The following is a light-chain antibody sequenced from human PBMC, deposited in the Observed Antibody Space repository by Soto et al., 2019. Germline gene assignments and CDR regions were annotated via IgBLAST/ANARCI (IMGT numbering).Light chain of an antibody. J-gene: IGLJ3*02. CDR3: SSYTSSSTLRV. CDR2: EVS. V-gene: IGLV2-14*01. CDR1: SSDVGGYNY. Sequence: QSVLTQPASVSVSPGQSITISCTGTSSDVGGYNYVSWYQQHPGKAPKLMIHEVSNRPSGVSNRFSGSKSGNTASLTISGLQAEDEADYYCSSYTSSSTLRVFGGGTQLTVL.